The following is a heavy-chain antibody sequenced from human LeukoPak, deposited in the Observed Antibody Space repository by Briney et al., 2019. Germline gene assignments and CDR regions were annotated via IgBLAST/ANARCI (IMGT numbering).Heavy chain of an antibody. D-gene: IGHD4-17*01. V-gene: IGHV4-4*07. CDR1: TAGSITGYH. Sequence: PSETLSLTCSVSTAGSITGYHWNWIRQSAGEXLXXXGRADTXXNTKYNPSLKSRVIILVDTANKQFSLKLTSVTAADTAVYYCARGGGDYVGWFDPWGQGTLVIVSS. J-gene: IGHJ5*02. CDR2: ADTXXNT. CDR3: ARGGGDYVGWFDP.